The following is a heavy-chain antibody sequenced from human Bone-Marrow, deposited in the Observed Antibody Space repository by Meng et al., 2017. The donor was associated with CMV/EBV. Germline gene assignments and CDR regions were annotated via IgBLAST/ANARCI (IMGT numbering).Heavy chain of an antibody. D-gene: IGHD2-15*01. J-gene: IGHJ4*02. Sequence: GESLKISCVASGFAFSNYWMAWLRQAPEKGLEWVANIKPDGSEKYYVDSVRGRSTISRDNAENSLYLQLNSLRVEDAAVYFCARYGVVAATDYWGQGIPVTVSS. V-gene: IGHV3-7*01. CDR3: ARYGVVAATDY. CDR1: GFAFSNYW. CDR2: IKPDGSEK.